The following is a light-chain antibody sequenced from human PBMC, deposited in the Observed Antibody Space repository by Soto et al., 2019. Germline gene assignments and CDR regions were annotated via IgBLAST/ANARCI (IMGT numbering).Light chain of an antibody. CDR1: QCISSY. J-gene: IGKJ2*01. Sequence: VIWMTQSPSLLSASTGDRVTISCRMSQCISSYLAWYQQKPGKAPELLIYAASTLQSGVPSRFSGSGSRTDFTLTISCPQSEDFATYYCQQYYSFPYTFGQGTKLEIK. CDR3: QQYYSFPYT. CDR2: AAS. V-gene: IGKV1D-8*01.